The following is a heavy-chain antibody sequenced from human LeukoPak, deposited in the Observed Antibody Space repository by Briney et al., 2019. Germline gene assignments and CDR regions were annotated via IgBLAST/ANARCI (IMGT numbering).Heavy chain of an antibody. J-gene: IGHJ6*03. D-gene: IGHD3-9*01. CDR3: AREAYYDILTGYYTYYYYYMDV. Sequence: GGSLRLSCAASGFTFSSYSMNWVRQAPGKGLEWVSSISSSSSYINYADSVRGRFTISRDNAKNSLFLQMDSLRGEDTAVYYCAREAYYDILTGYYTYYYYYMDVWGKGTTVTISS. CDR1: GFTFSSYS. V-gene: IGHV3-21*01. CDR2: ISSSSSYI.